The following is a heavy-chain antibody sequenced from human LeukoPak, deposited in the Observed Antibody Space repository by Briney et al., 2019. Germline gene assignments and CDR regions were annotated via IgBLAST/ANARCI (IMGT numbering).Heavy chain of an antibody. CDR1: GFTFRSYA. CDR2: LSGSGGTT. D-gene: IGHD6-13*01. J-gene: IGHJ6*02. Sequence: GVPLRLSCAASGFTFRSYAMTWVRQSLGKGLEWVSTLSGSGGTTYYADSVKGRFTISRDNSKNTLFLQMNSLRAEDTAVYYCAKVSSSGYSFGMDVWGQGTTVTVSS. CDR3: AKVSSSGYSFGMDV. V-gene: IGHV3-23*01.